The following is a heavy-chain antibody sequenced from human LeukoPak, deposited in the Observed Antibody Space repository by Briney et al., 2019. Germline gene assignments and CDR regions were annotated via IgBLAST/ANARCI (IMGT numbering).Heavy chain of an antibody. D-gene: IGHD2-15*01. CDR2: ISYDGSNK. Sequence: PGRSLRLSCAASGFTFSSYAMHWVRQAPGKGLEWVAVISYDGSNKYYADSVKGRFTISRDNSKNTLYLQMNSLRAEDTAVYYCARDCGGSCYSGGPPHGMDVWGQGTTVTVSS. V-gene: IGHV3-30-3*01. J-gene: IGHJ6*02. CDR1: GFTFSSYA. CDR3: ARDCGGSCYSGGPPHGMDV.